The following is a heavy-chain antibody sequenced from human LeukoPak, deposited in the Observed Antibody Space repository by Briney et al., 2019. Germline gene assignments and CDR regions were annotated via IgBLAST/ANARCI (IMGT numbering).Heavy chain of an antibody. CDR1: GGTFSSYA. Sequence: SVKVSCKASGGTFSSYAISWVRQAPGQGLEWMGGIIPIFGTANYAQKFQGRVTVTADESTSTAYMELSSLRSEDTAVYYCASGYCSSTSCYTTLDYWGQGTLVTVSS. V-gene: IGHV1-69*13. CDR2: IIPIFGTA. D-gene: IGHD2-2*02. J-gene: IGHJ4*02. CDR3: ASGYCSSTSCYTTLDY.